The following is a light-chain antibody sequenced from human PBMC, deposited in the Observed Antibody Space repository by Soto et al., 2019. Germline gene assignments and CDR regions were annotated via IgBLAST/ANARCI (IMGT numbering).Light chain of an antibody. CDR2: DAS. Sequence: EIVLTQSPVTLSLSPGERATLSCRASQSVSSYLAWYQQKPGQAPRLLIYDASNRATGIAARFSGSGSGTDFTLTISSLEPEDFAVYYCQQRSNWPPYTFGQGTKLEIK. J-gene: IGKJ2*01. CDR3: QQRSNWPPYT. V-gene: IGKV3-11*01. CDR1: QSVSSY.